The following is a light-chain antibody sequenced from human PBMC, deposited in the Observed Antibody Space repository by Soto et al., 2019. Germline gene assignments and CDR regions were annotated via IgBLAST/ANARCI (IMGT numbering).Light chain of an antibody. J-gene: IGKJ5*01. Sequence: DVQMTQWPSTLSASVGERVTITCRASQSVSTLLAWYQQKPGKAPKLLIYEASSLESGVPPRFSGSGSGTDFTLTISSLEPEDFAVYYCQQRGDWPPITFGQGTRLEIK. CDR1: QSVSTL. CDR2: EAS. CDR3: QQRGDWPPIT. V-gene: IGKV1-5*03.